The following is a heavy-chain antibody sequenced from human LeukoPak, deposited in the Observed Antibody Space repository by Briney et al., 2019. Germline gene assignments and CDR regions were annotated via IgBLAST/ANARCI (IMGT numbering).Heavy chain of an antibody. D-gene: IGHD3-22*01. CDR2: ISDGGSIT. V-gene: IGHV3-23*01. CDR3: AKGLGIVGDY. J-gene: IGHJ4*02. Sequence: QPGGTLRLSCAASGFTFSDYGMSWVRQAPGKGLEWVSTISDGGSITYYADSVKGRFTISRDNSKNTLYLQMNSLRAEDTAVYYCAKGLGIVGDYWGQGTLVTVSS. CDR1: GFTFSDYG.